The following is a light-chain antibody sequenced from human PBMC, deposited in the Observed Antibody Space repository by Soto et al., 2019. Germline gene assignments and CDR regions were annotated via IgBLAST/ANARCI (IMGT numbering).Light chain of an antibody. CDR1: QSVSSTY. CDR2: GAS. J-gene: IGKJ3*01. Sequence: EIVLTQSPGTLSLSPGERATLSCRASQSVSSTYLGWYQQKPGQAPRLLINGASSRATGIPDRFSGSGSGTDFTLTISRLAPEDFAVYYCQQYGSSPFTFGPGTKVDIK. CDR3: QQYGSSPFT. V-gene: IGKV3-20*01.